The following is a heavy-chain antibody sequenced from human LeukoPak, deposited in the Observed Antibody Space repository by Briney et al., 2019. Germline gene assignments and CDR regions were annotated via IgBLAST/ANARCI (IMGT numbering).Heavy chain of an antibody. V-gene: IGHV4-59*01. J-gene: IGHJ3*02. Sequence: SETLSLTCTVSGGSISSYYWSWIRQPPGKGLEWIGYIYYGGSTNYNPSLKSRVTISVDTSKNQFSLKLSSVTAADTAVYYCARGDGPVRAFDIWGQGTMVTVSS. CDR2: IYYGGST. CDR1: GGSISSYY. CDR3: ARGDGPVRAFDI.